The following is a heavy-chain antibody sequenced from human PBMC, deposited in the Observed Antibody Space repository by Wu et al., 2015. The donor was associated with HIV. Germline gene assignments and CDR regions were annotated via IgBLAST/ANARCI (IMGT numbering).Heavy chain of an antibody. V-gene: IGHV1-8*01. CDR1: GYTFTSYD. D-gene: IGHD3-10*01. Sequence: QVQLVQSGAEVKKPGASVKVSCKASGYTFTSYDINWVRQATGQGLEWMGWMNPRTGNTGYAQKFQGRVTMTRDTSISTANVELSSLRSEDTAVYYCARRNAGIMVRGVSWIGFDPLGPGYPGHCL. CDR3: ARRNAGIMVRGVSWIGFDP. CDR2: MNPRTGNT. J-gene: IGHJ5*02.